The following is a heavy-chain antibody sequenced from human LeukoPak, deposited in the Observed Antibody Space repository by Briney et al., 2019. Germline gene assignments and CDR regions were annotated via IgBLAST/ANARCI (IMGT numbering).Heavy chain of an antibody. CDR1: GGTFSSYA. CDR2: IIPIFGTA. D-gene: IGHD2-2*01. CDR3: ARVWGSTSRDGRAP. V-gene: IGHV1-69*05. J-gene: IGHJ5*02. Sequence: GASVKVSCKASGGTFSSYAISWVRQAPGQGLEWMGGIIPIFGTANYAQKFQGRVTMTRDTSISTAYMELSRLRSDDTAVYYCARVWGSTSRDGRAPWGQGTLVTVSS.